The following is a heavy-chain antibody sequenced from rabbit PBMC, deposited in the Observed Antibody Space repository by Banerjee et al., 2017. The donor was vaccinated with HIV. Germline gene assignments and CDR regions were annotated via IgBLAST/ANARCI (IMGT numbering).Heavy chain of an antibody. CDR3: AREESDGGGHLKL. Sequence: QEQLVESGGGLVQPEGSLTLTCTASGFSFSSTYYMCWVRQAPGKGLELIACIDTSYGNTAYASWAKGRFTISKTSSTSVTLQMTSLTAADTATYFCAREESDGGGHLKLWGPGTLVTVS. V-gene: IGHV1S45*01. CDR1: GFSFSSTYY. D-gene: IGHD2-1*01. CDR2: IDTSYGNT. J-gene: IGHJ6*01.